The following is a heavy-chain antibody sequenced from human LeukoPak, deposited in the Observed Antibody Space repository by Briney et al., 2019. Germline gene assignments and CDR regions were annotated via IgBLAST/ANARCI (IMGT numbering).Heavy chain of an antibody. J-gene: IGHJ4*02. D-gene: IGHD3-9*01. CDR3: ARLRYFDWAYFDY. CDR1: GYTFTGYY. CDR2: INPNSGGT. Sequence: ASVKVSCKASGYTFTGYYMHWVRQAPGQGLEWMGWINPNSGGTNYAQKFQGRVTMTRDTSISTAYMELSRLRSDDTAVYYCARLRYFDWAYFDYWGQGTLVTVSS. V-gene: IGHV1-2*02.